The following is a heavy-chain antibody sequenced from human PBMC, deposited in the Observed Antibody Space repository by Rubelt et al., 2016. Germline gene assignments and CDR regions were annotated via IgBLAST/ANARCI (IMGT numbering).Heavy chain of an antibody. J-gene: IGHJ6*03. CDR1: GFTFRNYG. CDR3: ARGRYCSSTSCYKGDYYMDV. CDR2: ISSSSSYT. V-gene: IGHV3-21*05. D-gene: IGHD2-2*02. Sequence: VKLVESGGGVVQPGRSLRLSCAASGFTFRNYGMHWVRQAPGKGLEWVSYISSSSSYTNYADSVKGRFTISRDNAKNSLYLQMNSLKAGDTAVYYLARGRYCSSTSCYKGDYYMDVWGKGTTVTVSS.